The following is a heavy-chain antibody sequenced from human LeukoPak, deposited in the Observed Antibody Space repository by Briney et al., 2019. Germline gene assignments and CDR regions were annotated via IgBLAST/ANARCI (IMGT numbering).Heavy chain of an antibody. CDR3: ASRPRSGYSIDY. CDR2: MNPNSGNT. D-gene: IGHD6-19*01. V-gene: IGHV1-8*01. J-gene: IGHJ4*02. CDR1: GYTFTSYD. Sequence: ASVKVSCKASGYTFTSYDINWVRQAPGQGLEWMGWMNPNSGNTGYAQKFQGRVTMTRNTSISTAYMELSSLRPEDTAVYYCASRPRSGYSIDYWGQGTLVTVSS.